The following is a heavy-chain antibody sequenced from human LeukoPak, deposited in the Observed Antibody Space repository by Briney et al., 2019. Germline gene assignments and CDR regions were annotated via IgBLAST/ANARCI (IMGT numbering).Heavy chain of an antibody. Sequence: GGSLRLSCTASGFTFGDYAMSWFRQAPGKGLEWVSYISSSGSTIYYADSVKGRFTISRDNAKNSLYLQMNSLRAEDTAVYYCARVLSYGDYGYYYYYMDVWGKGTTVTISS. CDR3: ARVLSYGDYGYYYYYMDV. CDR1: GFTFGDYA. D-gene: IGHD4-17*01. CDR2: ISSSGSTI. J-gene: IGHJ6*03. V-gene: IGHV3-48*03.